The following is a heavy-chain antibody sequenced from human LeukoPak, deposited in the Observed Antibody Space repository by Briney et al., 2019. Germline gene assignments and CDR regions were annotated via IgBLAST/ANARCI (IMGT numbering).Heavy chain of an antibody. Sequence: SGRSLRLSCAASGFTIDDYAMHWVRQAPGKGLEWVSGISWNSGSIGYADSVKGRFTISRDNAKNSLYLQMNSLRAEDTALYYCAKDIGITFGDYGSPTAFDYWGQGTLVTVSS. CDR2: ISWNSGSI. CDR1: GFTIDDYA. D-gene: IGHD4-17*01. J-gene: IGHJ4*02. V-gene: IGHV3-9*01. CDR3: AKDIGITFGDYGSPTAFDY.